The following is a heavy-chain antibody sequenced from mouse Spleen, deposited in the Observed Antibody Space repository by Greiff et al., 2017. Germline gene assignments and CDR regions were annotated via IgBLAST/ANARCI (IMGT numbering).Heavy chain of an antibody. Sequence: EVQRVESGGGLVQPGGSMKLSCVASGFTFSNYWMNWVRQSPEKGLEWVAEIRLKSNNYATHYAESVKGRFTISRDDSKSSVYLQMNNLRAEDTGIYYCTRRNYYASEDFDVWGAGTTVTVSS. CDR3: TRRNYYASEDFDV. CDR2: IRLKSNNYAT. CDR1: GFTFSNYW. D-gene: IGHD1-1*01. J-gene: IGHJ1*01. V-gene: IGHV6-6*02.